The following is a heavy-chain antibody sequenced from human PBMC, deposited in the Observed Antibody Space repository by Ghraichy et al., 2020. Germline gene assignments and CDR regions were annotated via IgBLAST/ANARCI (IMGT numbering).Heavy chain of an antibody. J-gene: IGHJ5*02. CDR1: GFTFSSYW. CDR3: VRDLAGKCP. CDR2: MDTDGNTI. D-gene: IGHD6-13*01. Sequence: ESLNISCAVSGFTFSSYWMHWVRQAPGKGLVWVSRMDTDGNTIDYADSVKGRFTISRDNAKNTLYLQMNSLRAEDTAVYYCVRDLAGKCPWGQGTLVTVSS. V-gene: IGHV3-74*01.